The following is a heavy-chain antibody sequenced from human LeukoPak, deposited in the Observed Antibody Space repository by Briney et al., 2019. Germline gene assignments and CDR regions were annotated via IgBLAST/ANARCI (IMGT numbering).Heavy chain of an antibody. V-gene: IGHV1-58*02. Sequence: GTSVKVSCKASGFTFTSSAMQWVRQARGQRLEWIGWIVVGSGNTNYAQKFQERVTITRDTSTSTAYMELSSLRSEDTAVYCCAALGDITGTAGYFDYWGQGTLVTVSS. J-gene: IGHJ4*02. CDR2: IVVGSGNT. D-gene: IGHD1-7*01. CDR1: GFTFTSSA. CDR3: AALGDITGTAGYFDY.